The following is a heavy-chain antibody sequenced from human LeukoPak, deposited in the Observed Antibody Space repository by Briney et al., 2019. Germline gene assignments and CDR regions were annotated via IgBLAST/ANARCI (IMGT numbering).Heavy chain of an antibody. CDR2: IYYSGST. Sequence: SETLSLTCTVSGGSISSYYWSWIRQPPGKGLEWIGYIYYSGSTNYNPSPKSRVTISVDTSKNQFSLKLSSVTAADTAVFYCARETSQKGTHYMDVWGKGTTVTISS. CDR3: ARETSQKGTHYMDV. CDR1: GGSISSYY. J-gene: IGHJ6*03. V-gene: IGHV4-59*01. D-gene: IGHD3-10*01.